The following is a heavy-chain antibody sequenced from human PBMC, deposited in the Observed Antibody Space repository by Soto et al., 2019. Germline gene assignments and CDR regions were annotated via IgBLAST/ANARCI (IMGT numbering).Heavy chain of an antibody. CDR2: IYWDDDK. V-gene: IGHV2-5*02. D-gene: IGHD2-15*01. Sequence: QITLKESGPTLVKPTQTLTLTCTFSGFSLSTSGVGVGWIRQPPGKALEWLALIYWDDDKRYSPSLKSRLTITKDTSKNQVVLTMTNMDPVDTATYYCVHTVGGCSGGSCYSFDYWGQGTLVTVSS. J-gene: IGHJ4*02. CDR3: VHTVGGCSGGSCYSFDY. CDR1: GFSLSTSGVG.